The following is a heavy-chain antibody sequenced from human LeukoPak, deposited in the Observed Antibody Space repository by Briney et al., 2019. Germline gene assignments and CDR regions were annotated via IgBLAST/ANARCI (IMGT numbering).Heavy chain of an antibody. J-gene: IGHJ4*02. D-gene: IGHD6-19*01. CDR3: AKGFRQWLVRGYFDY. V-gene: IGHV3-23*01. CDR1: GFTFSSYA. Sequence: GGSLRLSCAASGFTFSSYAMSWVRQAPGKGLEWVSAISGSGGSTYYADSVKGRFTISRDNSKNTLYLQMNSLRAEDTAVYYCAKGFRQWLVRGYFDYWGQGTLVTVSS. CDR2: ISGSGGST.